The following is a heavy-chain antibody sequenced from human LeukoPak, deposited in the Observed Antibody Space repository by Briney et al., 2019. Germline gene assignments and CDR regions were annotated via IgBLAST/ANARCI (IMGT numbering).Heavy chain of an antibody. J-gene: IGHJ5*02. V-gene: IGHV3-11*01. D-gene: IGHD6-13*01. CDR2: ISSSGSTI. Sequence: PGGSLRLSCAASGFTFSDYYMSWIRQAPGKGLEWVSYISSSGSTIYYADSVKGRFTISRDNAKNSPYLQMNSLRAEDTAVYYCARAEVAAGIDVNWFDPWGQGTLVTVSS. CDR3: ARAEVAAGIDVNWFDP. CDR1: GFTFSDYY.